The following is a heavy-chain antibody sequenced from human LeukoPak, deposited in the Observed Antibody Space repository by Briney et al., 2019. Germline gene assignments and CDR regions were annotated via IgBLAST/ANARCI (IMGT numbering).Heavy chain of an antibody. J-gene: IGHJ4*02. CDR2: IYPGDSDT. CDR1: GYSFTSYW. Sequence: GESLKISCKGSGYSFTSYWIGWVRQMPGKGLEWMGIIYPGDSDTRYSPSFQGQVTISADKSISTAYLQWSSLKASDTAMYYCAILHGRYSSGWRDFDYWGQGTLVTVSS. D-gene: IGHD6-19*01. CDR3: AILHGRYSSGWRDFDY. V-gene: IGHV5-51*01.